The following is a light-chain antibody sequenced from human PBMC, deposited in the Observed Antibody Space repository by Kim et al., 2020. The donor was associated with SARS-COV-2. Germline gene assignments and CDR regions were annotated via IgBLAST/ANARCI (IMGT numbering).Light chain of an antibody. V-gene: IGLV3-1*01. CDR2: QDH. CDR1: KLGEKY. J-gene: IGLJ2*01. Sequence: SYELTQPPSVAVSPGQTASITCSGDKLGEKYACWYQQTPGQSPVLVIYQDHKRPSGIPERFSGSNSGNTATLTIRGTQAMDEADYYCQAWDSSTVVFGGGTQLTVL. CDR3: QAWDSSTVV.